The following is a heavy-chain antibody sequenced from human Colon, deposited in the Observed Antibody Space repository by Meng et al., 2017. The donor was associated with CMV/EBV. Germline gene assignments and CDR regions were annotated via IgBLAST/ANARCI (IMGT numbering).Heavy chain of an antibody. Sequence: ASVKVSCKASGYTFTSYDINWVRQATGQGLEWMGWMNPNSGNTGYAQKFQGRVTITRNTSISTAYMELSSLRSEDTAVYFCAKDASPQTGYNYGPFDDWGQGTLVTVSS. J-gene: IGHJ4*02. D-gene: IGHD5-18*01. V-gene: IGHV1-8*03. CDR2: MNPNSGNT. CDR3: AKDASPQTGYNYGPFDD. CDR1: GYTFTSYD.